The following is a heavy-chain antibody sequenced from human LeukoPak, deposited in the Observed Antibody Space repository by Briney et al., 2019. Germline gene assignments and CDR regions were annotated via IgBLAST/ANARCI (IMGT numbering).Heavy chain of an antibody. Sequence: GGSLRLSCAASGFTFSSYGMHWARQAPGKRLEWVAVIWNDGSDKYYADSVKGRFTISRDNSKNTLYLQMNSLRAEDTAVYYCAKPTRGSGSFLIDFWGQGTLVTVSS. CDR1: GFTFSSYG. CDR3: AKPTRGSGSFLIDF. V-gene: IGHV3-33*06. D-gene: IGHD1-26*01. CDR2: IWNDGSDK. J-gene: IGHJ4*02.